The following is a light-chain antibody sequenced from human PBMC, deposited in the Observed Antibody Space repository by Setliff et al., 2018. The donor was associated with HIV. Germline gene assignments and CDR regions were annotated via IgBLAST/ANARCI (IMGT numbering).Light chain of an antibody. V-gene: IGLV2-14*03. J-gene: IGLJ2*01. Sequence: QSALAQPASVSGSPGQSITISCTGTSSDVGGYNYVSWYQHHPGKAPKLMIYNVSNRPSGVSDRFSGSKSGNAASLTISGLQAEDEADYYCVSYTSGQTLVFGGGTK. CDR2: NVS. CDR1: SSDVGGYNY. CDR3: VSYTSGQTLV.